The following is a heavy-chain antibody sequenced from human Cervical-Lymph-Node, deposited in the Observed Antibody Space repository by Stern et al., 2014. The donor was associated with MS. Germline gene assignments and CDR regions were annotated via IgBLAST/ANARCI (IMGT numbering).Heavy chain of an antibody. Sequence: VQLVESGGGLIQPGGSLRLSCAASGFSVSSDYMTWVRQAPGKGLEWVSVIYSGGNTHYSDSVKGRFTISRGDSKNTLYLQMNNLTAGDTAMYYCARGSAGVGILYYWGQGALVTVSS. CDR3: ARGSAGVGILYY. J-gene: IGHJ4*02. V-gene: IGHV3-53*01. D-gene: IGHD3-3*01. CDR2: IYSGGNT. CDR1: GFSVSSDY.